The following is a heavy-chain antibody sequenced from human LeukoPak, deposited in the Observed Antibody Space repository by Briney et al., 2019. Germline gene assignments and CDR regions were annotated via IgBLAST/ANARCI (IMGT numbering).Heavy chain of an antibody. V-gene: IGHV4-59*01. CDR1: GDSISGSY. CDR3: ARGDGGGSDWFDP. D-gene: IGHD2-15*01. J-gene: IGHJ5*02. Sequence: SETLSLTCTISGDSISGSYWSWIRQPPGRGLEWIGYIYYSGNTKYNPSLKSRVTISVEMPKNQFSLKLSSVTAADTAVYYCARGDGGGSDWFDPWGQGTLVTVSS. CDR2: IYYSGNT.